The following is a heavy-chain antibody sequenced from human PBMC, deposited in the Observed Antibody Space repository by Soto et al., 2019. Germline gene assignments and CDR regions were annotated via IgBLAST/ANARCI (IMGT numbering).Heavy chain of an antibody. CDR3: ARADNRSGSGSDY. V-gene: IGHV1-2*04. J-gene: IGHJ4*02. CDR2: INPNSGGT. Sequence: QVQLVQSGAEVKKPGASVKVSCKASGYTFTGYYMHWVRQAPGQGLEWMGWINPNSGGTNYAQKFQGWVAMTRDTCISTAYMELSRLRSDDTAVYYGARADNRSGSGSDYWGQGTLVTVSS. D-gene: IGHD3-10*01. CDR1: GYTFTGYY.